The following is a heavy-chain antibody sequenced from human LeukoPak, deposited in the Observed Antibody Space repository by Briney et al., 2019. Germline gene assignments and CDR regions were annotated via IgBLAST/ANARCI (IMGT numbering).Heavy chain of an antibody. CDR2: MNPNSGST. J-gene: IGHJ5*02. CDR3: ARSQAGGGVWFDL. D-gene: IGHD3-16*01. CDR1: GYTFTGHD. V-gene: IGHV1-8*01. Sequence: ASVTVSCKASGYTFTGHDINWVRQARGQGLEWMGWMNPNSGSTGYTQKFQGRVTMTRDTSLSTAYMELSSLRPDDTAVYYCARSQAGGGVWFDLWGQGTLVTVSS.